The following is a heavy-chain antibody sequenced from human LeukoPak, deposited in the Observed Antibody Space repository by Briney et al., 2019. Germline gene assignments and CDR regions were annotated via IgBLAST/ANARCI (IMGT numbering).Heavy chain of an antibody. V-gene: IGHV4-4*02. D-gene: IGHD2-2*01. J-gene: IGHJ4*02. CDR1: GXSISDTHW. CDR3: ARSSAHAAMPFDY. CDR2: IYKSGSP. Sequence: PSGTLSLTCAVSGXSISDTHWWSWVRQPPGKGLEWIGEIYKSGSPNYNPSLKSRLTISVDTSKNQFSLKLSSVTAADTAVYYCARSSAHAAMPFDYWGQGTLVTVSS.